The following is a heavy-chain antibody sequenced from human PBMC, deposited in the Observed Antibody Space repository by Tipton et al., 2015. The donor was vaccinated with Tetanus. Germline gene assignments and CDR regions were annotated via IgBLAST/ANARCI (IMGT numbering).Heavy chain of an antibody. CDR3: ARESDCSGGSCFSGDFDN. J-gene: IGHJ4*02. CDR1: GFIFSSYG. V-gene: IGHV3-33*01. D-gene: IGHD2-15*01. Sequence: SGFIFSSYGIHWVRQAPGKGLEWVAVSWYDGTDKYYADSVKGRFTICRDNSKNTLYLQMNSLRAEDTAVYYCARESDCSGGSCFSGDFDNWGQGTQVTVSS. CDR2: SWYDGTDK.